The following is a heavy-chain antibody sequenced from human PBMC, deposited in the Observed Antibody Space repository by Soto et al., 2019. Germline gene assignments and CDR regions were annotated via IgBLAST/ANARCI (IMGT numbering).Heavy chain of an antibody. Sequence: EVQLLESGGGVVQPGGSLRLSCAASGFTFSDHGMTWVRQAPGKGLEWVSSISNDAGRTFYADSVKGRFTVSRDRSTNTPVLQMTRPRADATAVNFGPGPPLYSSGGYFDTGGQGTLVTVSS. CDR1: GFTFSDHG. CDR2: ISNDAGRT. J-gene: IGHJ4*02. V-gene: IGHV3-23*01. D-gene: IGHD6-19*01. CDR3: PGPPLYSSGGYFDT.